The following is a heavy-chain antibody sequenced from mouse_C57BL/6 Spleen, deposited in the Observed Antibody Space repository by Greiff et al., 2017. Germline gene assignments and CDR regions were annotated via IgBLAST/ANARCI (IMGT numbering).Heavy chain of an antibody. Sequence: QVQLQQSGAELARPGASVKLSCKASGYTFTSYGISWVKQRTGQGLEWIGEIYPRSGNTYYNEKFKGKATLTADKSTSTAYMELRRLTSEDSAVYFCAREGGIGSGYFDYWGQGTTLTVSS. D-gene: IGHD1-1*01. V-gene: IGHV1-81*01. CDR1: GYTFTSYG. CDR2: IYPRSGNT. CDR3: AREGGIGSGYFDY. J-gene: IGHJ2*01.